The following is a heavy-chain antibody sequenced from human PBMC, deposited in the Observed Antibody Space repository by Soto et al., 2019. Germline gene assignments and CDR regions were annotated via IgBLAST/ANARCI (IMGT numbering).Heavy chain of an antibody. CDR2: ISAYNGNT. CDR1: DYTFTSYG. CDR3: ARSGEQLRGYYYYYGMDV. J-gene: IGHJ6*02. V-gene: IGHV1-18*01. D-gene: IGHD3-10*01. Sequence: ASVQVACKASDYTFTSYGVSWVRQAPGQGLEWMGWISAYNGNTNYAQKLQGRVTMTTDTSTSTAYMELRSLRSDDTAVYYCARSGEQLRGYYYYYGMDVWGQGTTVTVSS.